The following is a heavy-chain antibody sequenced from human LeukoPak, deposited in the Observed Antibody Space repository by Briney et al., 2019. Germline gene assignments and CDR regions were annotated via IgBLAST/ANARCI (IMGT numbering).Heavy chain of an antibody. J-gene: IGHJ5*02. CDR1: GYSFTSYD. CDR2: TNPNSGNT. V-gene: IGHV1-8*01. Sequence: ASVKVSCKASGYSFTSYDINWVRQATGQGLEWMGWTNPNSGNTGYAQKFQGRVTMTRNTSISTAYMELSSLRSEDTAVYYCARAERIAARSGYNWSDPWGQGTLVTVSS. D-gene: IGHD6-6*01. CDR3: ARAERIAARSGYNWSDP.